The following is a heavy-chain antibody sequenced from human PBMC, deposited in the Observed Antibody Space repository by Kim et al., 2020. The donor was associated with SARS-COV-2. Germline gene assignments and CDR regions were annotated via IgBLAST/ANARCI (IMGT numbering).Heavy chain of an antibody. J-gene: IGHJ4*02. CDR3: ARDVQNLWFGELCD. CDR2: ISYDGSNK. D-gene: IGHD3-10*01. V-gene: IGHV3-33*05. Sequence: GGSLRLSCAASGFTFSSYGMHWVRQAPGKGLEWVAVISYDGSNKYYADSVKGRFTISRDNSKNTLYLQMNSLRAEDTAVYYCARDVQNLWFGELCDWGQGTLVTVSS. CDR1: GFTFSSYG.